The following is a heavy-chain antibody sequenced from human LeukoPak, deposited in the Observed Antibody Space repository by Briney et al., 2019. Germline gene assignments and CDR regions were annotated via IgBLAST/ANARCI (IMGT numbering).Heavy chain of an antibody. V-gene: IGHV4-59*12. J-gene: IGHJ4*02. CDR3: ARVVYGGNSVDY. CDR1: GGSISSYY. Sequence: SETLSLTCTVSGGSISSYYWSWIRQPPGKGLEWIGYIYYSGSTYYNPSLKSRVTISVDTSKNQFSLKLSSVTAADTAVYYCARVVYGGNSVDYWGQGTLVTVSS. D-gene: IGHD4-23*01. CDR2: IYYSGST.